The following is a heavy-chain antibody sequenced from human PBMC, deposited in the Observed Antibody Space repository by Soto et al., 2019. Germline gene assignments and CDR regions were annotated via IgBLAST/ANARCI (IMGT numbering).Heavy chain of an antibody. V-gene: IGHV1-2*04. CDR3: ARGQSTGETLAAFDI. J-gene: IGHJ3*02. CDR1: GYTFTGYY. Sequence: ASVKVSCKASGYTFTGYYMHWVRQAPGQGLEWMGWINPNSGGTNYAQKFQGWVTMTRDTSISTAYMELSRLRSDDTAVYYCARGQSTGETLAAFDIWGQGTMVTVSS. CDR2: INPNSGGT. D-gene: IGHD7-27*01.